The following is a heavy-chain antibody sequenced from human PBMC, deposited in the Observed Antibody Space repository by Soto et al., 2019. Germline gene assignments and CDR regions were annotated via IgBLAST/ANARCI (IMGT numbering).Heavy chain of an antibody. V-gene: IGHV3-33*01. CDR2: IWYDGSNK. Sequence: QVQLVESGGGVVQPGRSLRLSCAASGFTFSSYGMHWVRQAPGKGLEWVAVIWYDGSNKYYADSVKGRFTISRDNSKNTLYLQMNSLRAEDTAVYYCARDGIVVVPAAPHGVYDYYYYYGMDVWGQGTTVTVSS. J-gene: IGHJ6*02. CDR3: ARDGIVVVPAAPHGVYDYYYYYGMDV. CDR1: GFTFSSYG. D-gene: IGHD2-2*01.